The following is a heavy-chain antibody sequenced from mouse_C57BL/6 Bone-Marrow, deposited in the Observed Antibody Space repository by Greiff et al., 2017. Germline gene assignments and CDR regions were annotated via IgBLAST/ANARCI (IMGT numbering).Heavy chain of an antibody. J-gene: IGHJ2*01. CDR1: EFTFSSSG. CDR3: ARQDY. V-gene: IGHV5-6*01. CDR2: ISSGGSYT. Sequence: EVKLMESGGDLVKPGGSLKLSCAASEFTFSSSGMSWVRQTPDKRLEWVATISSGGSYTYYPDSVKGRFTISRDNAKNTLYLQMSSLKSEDTAMYYCARQDYWGQGTTLTVSS.